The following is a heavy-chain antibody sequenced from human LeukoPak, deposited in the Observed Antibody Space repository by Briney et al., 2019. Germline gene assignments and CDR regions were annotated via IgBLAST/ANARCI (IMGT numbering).Heavy chain of an antibody. J-gene: IGHJ6*02. V-gene: IGHV4-39*01. CDR1: GGSISSSSYY. Sequence: SETLSLTCTVSGGSISSSSYYWVWLRQPPGKGLEWIGSVYCSGSTYYNPSLKSRVTISVDTSKNQFSLKLRSVTAADTAVYYCVGYCSGGSCYNYYYYGMDVWGQGTTVTVSS. CDR2: VYCSGST. D-gene: IGHD2-15*01. CDR3: VGYCSGGSCYNYYYYGMDV.